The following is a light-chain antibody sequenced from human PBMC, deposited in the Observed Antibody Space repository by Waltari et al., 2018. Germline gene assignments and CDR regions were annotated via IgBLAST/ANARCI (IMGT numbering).Light chain of an antibody. CDR1: SSNIGNNY. Sequence: QSMLTQPPSVSAAPGQKVTISCSGSSSNIGNNYVSWYQQLPGTAPKLLIYEYDKRPSGIPDRFSGSKSGTSATLGITGLQTGDEADYYCGTWDSSLSPLWVFGGGTKLTVL. V-gene: IGLV1-51*01. CDR3: GTWDSSLSPLWV. CDR2: EYD. J-gene: IGLJ3*02.